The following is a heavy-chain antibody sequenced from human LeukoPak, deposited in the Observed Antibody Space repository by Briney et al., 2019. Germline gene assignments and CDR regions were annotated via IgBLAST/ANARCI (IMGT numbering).Heavy chain of an antibody. Sequence: GASVNVSCTASGGTLRQYSFRWVRQAPGPRVGWVGGVIPLFCTANYAQKFQGRVTITADESTSTAYMELSSLRSEDTAVYYCARDHGDILTGIYYYYGMDVWGKGTTVTVSS. CDR2: VIPLFCTA. CDR3: ARDHGDILTGIYYYYGMDV. J-gene: IGHJ6*04. V-gene: IGHV1-69*13. CDR1: GGTLRQYS. D-gene: IGHD3-9*01.